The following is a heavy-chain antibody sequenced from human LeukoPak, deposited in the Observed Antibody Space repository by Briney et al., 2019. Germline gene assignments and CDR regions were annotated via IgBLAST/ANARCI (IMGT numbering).Heavy chain of an antibody. D-gene: IGHD2-8*01. V-gene: IGHV1-2*02. Sequence: ASVKVSCKASGYTFTGYYMHWVRQAPGQGLEWMGWINPNSGGTNYAQKFQGRVTVTRDTSTSTVYMDLRSLRSEDTAVYFCARDMLAVPSNWFDPWGQGTLVTVSS. CDR3: ARDMLAVPSNWFDP. CDR1: GYTFTGYY. J-gene: IGHJ5*02. CDR2: INPNSGGT.